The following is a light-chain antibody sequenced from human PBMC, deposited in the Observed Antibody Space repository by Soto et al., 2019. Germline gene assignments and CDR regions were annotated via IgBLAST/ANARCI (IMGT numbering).Light chain of an antibody. J-gene: IGKJ1*01. CDR3: QQYSGYSRT. CDR2: KAS. CDR1: QSISSW. V-gene: IGKV1-5*03. Sequence: DIQMTQSPSTLSASIGDRVTITCRASQSISSWLAWYQQKPGKAPKLLIYKASSLESGVPSRFSGSGSGTEFTLTISSLQSDDVATYYCQQYSGYSRTFGQGTKLEIK.